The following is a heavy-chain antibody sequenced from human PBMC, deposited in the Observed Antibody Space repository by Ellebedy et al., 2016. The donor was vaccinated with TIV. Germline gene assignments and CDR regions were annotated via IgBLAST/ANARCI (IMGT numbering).Heavy chain of an antibody. CDR2: IKEDGSDK. V-gene: IGHV3-7*01. J-gene: IGHJ3*02. D-gene: IGHD3-10*01. CDR1: GFTLSSFW. Sequence: GESLKISXAASGFTLSSFWMGWVRQAPGKGLEWVGNIKEDGSDKRYVDSVKGRFTISRDNAKNSLYLQMNGLRVEDTAVYYCARIVFASGRWAFDIWGQGTMVTVSS. CDR3: ARIVFASGRWAFDI.